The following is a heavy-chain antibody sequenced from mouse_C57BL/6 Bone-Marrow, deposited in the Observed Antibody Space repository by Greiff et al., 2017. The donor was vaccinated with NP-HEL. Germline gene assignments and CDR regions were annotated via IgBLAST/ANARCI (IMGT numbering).Heavy chain of an antibody. Sequence: EVKVVESGGGLVQPGGSMKLSCAASGFTFSDAWMDWVRQSPEKGLEWVAEIRNKANNHATYYAESVKGRFTISRDDSKSSVYLQMNSLRAEDTGIYYCTRKANWVPFDYWGQGTTLTVSS. J-gene: IGHJ2*01. D-gene: IGHD4-1*01. CDR1: GFTFSDAW. V-gene: IGHV6-6*01. CDR3: TRKANWVPFDY. CDR2: IRNKANNHAT.